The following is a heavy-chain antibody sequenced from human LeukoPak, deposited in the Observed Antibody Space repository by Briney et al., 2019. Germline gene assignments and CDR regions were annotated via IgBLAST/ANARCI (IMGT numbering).Heavy chain of an antibody. Sequence: GGSLRLSCAASGFTFSSYAMSWVRQAPGKGLEWVSVISGGGTSTYYADSVKGRCTISKDNSRNTLYLQMNSLRAEDTAVYYCAKTFIAVANPIDYWGQGTLVTVSS. J-gene: IGHJ4*02. CDR1: GFTFSSYA. CDR3: AKTFIAVANPIDY. V-gene: IGHV3-23*01. CDR2: ISGGGTST. D-gene: IGHD6-19*01.